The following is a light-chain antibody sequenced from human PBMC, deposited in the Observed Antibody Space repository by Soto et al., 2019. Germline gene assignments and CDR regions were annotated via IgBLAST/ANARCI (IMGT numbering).Light chain of an antibody. J-gene: IGLJ2*01. CDR3: SSYTSSNTPFVV. Sequence: QSALTQPASVSGSPGQSITISCTGPNSDIGGYNFASWYQQHPGKAPKVIIYEVANRPPGVSTRFSGSKSGNPASLTISGLQAEDEADYECSSYTSSNTPFVVLGGGTKLTVL. CDR1: NSDIGGYNF. V-gene: IGLV2-14*01. CDR2: EVA.